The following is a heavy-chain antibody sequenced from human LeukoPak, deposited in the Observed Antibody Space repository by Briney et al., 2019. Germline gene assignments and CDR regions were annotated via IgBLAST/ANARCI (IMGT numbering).Heavy chain of an antibody. J-gene: IGHJ4*02. CDR3: AESDTAMVICPVY. D-gene: IGHD5-18*01. Sequence: GGSLRLSCAASGFTFSSYAMSWVRQAPGKGLEWVSAISGSGGSTYYADSVKGRFTISRDNSKNTLYLQMNSLRAEDTAVYYCAESDTAMVICPVYWGQGTLVTVSS. CDR2: ISGSGGST. CDR1: GFTFSSYA. V-gene: IGHV3-23*01.